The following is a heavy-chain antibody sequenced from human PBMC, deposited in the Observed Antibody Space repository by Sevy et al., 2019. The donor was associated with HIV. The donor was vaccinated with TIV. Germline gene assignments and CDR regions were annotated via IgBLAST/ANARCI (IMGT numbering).Heavy chain of an antibody. V-gene: IGHV4-59*01. Sequence: SETLSLTCTVSGGSISSYYWSWIRQPPGKGLEWIGYIYYSGSTNYNPSLKSRVTISVDTSKNQFSLKLSSVTAADTAVYYCARELYDSSGYNYFDYWGQGTPVTVSS. CDR2: IYYSGST. J-gene: IGHJ4*02. CDR3: ARELYDSSGYNYFDY. CDR1: GGSISSYY. D-gene: IGHD3-22*01.